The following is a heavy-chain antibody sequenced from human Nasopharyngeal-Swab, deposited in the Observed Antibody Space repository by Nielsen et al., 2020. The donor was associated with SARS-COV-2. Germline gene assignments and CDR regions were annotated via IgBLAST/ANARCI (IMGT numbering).Heavy chain of an antibody. V-gene: IGHV3-33*01. J-gene: IGHJ3*02. Sequence: GGSLRLSCAASGFTFSSYGMHWVRQAPGKGLEWVAVIWYDGSNKYYVDSVKGRFTISRDNSKNTLYLQMNSLRAEDTAVYYCARDSPGTDSSGYDDAFDIWGQGTMVTVSS. CDR3: ARDSPGTDSSGYDDAFDI. D-gene: IGHD3-22*01. CDR1: GFTFSSYG. CDR2: IWYDGSNK.